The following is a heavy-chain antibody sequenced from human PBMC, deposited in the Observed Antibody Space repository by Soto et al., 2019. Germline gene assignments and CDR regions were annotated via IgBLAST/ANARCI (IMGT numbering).Heavy chain of an antibody. CDR2: TYYRSKWYN. CDR3: ARGKLAGGFDY. Sequence: SQTLSLTCAISGDSVSSTSTAWNLIGQSPSRGLEWLGRTYYRSKWYNDYAVSVKSRVTINPDTSKNHFSLQLNSVTPEDTALYYCARGKLAGGFDYWGQGTLVTVSS. CDR1: GDSVSSTSTA. D-gene: IGHD6-6*01. J-gene: IGHJ4*02. V-gene: IGHV6-1*01.